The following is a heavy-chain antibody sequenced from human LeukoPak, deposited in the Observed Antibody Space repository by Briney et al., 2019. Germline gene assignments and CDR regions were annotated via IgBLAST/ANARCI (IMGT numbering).Heavy chain of an antibody. V-gene: IGHV3-53*04. Sequence: GGSLRLSCAASGFTFSSNYMSWVRQAPGKGLEWVSVIYSGGSTYYADSVKGRFTISRHNSKTTLYLQMNSLRAEDTAVYYCARLGIAARYYYYGMDVWGQGNTVTVSS. CDR2: IYSGGST. J-gene: IGHJ6*02. CDR1: GFTFSSNY. CDR3: ARLGIAARYYYYGMDV. D-gene: IGHD6-13*01.